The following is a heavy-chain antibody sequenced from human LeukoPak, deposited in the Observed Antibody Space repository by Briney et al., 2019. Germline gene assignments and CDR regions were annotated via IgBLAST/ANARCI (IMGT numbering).Heavy chain of an antibody. V-gene: IGHV1-69*05. J-gene: IGHJ3*02. D-gene: IGHD3-22*01. CDR3: ARERAHYYDSSGYRPDAFDI. Sequence: GSSVKVSCKASGGTFSSYAISWVRQAPGQGLEWMGGIIPIFGAANYAQKFQGRVTITTDESTSTAYTELSRLRSEDTAVYYCARERAHYYDSSGYRPDAFDIWGQGTMVTVSS. CDR1: GGTFSSYA. CDR2: IIPIFGAA.